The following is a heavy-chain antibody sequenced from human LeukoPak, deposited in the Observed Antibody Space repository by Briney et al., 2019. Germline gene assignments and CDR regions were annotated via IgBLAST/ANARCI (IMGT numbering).Heavy chain of an antibody. CDR2: IYYSGST. Sequence: SETLSLTCTVSGGSISSGGYYWSWIRQHPGKGLECIGYIYYSGSTYYNPSLKSRVTISVDTSKNQFSLKLSSVTAADTAVYYCARASGGPTDYWGQGTLVTVSS. CDR1: GGSISSGGYY. J-gene: IGHJ4*02. CDR3: ARASGGPTDY. V-gene: IGHV4-31*03. D-gene: IGHD2-8*02.